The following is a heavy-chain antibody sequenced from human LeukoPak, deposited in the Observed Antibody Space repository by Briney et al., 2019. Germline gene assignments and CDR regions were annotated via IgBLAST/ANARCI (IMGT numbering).Heavy chain of an antibody. V-gene: IGHV3-23*01. CDR1: GFTFSSYA. D-gene: IGHD1-26*01. Sequence: GGSLRHSCAASGFTFSSYAMSWVRQAPGKGLEWVSAISGSGGSTYYADSVKGRFTISRDNSKNTLYLQMSSLRAEDTAVYYCAKGSGYYSYYGMDVWGQGTTVTVSS. CDR3: AKGSGYYSYYGMDV. J-gene: IGHJ6*02. CDR2: ISGSGGST.